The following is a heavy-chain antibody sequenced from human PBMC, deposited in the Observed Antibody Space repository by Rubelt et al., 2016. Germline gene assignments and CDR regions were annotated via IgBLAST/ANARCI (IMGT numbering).Heavy chain of an antibody. CDR3: ARDAVLGVAAGTGWFDP. Sequence: QVQLQESGPGLVKPSETLSLTCTVSGGSVSSGSYYWSWIRQPPGKGLEWIGYIYYSGSTNYNPSLMMRVTMSVDTSKNQFSLKVRSVTAADTAVYYCARDAVLGVAAGTGWFDPWGQGTLVTVSS. D-gene: IGHD6-13*01. J-gene: IGHJ5*02. CDR2: IYYSGST. V-gene: IGHV4-61*01. CDR1: GGSVSSGSYY.